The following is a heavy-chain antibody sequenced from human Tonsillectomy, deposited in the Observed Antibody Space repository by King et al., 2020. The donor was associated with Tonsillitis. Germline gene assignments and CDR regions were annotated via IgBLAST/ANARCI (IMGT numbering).Heavy chain of an antibody. CDR3: AKDRAAVGRYGMDV. CDR1: GFPFDDYA. Sequence: VQLVESGGGLVQPGRSLRLSCASSGFPFDDYAMHWVRQAPGRGLEGGSGIIWNSGDINYSGPVTGPFTISRDNANNSLYLQMNSLRGEDTAFYYCAKDRAAVGRYGMDVWGQGTTVTVSS. CDR2: IIWNSGDI. J-gene: IGHJ6*02. D-gene: IGHD6-13*01. V-gene: IGHV3-9*01.